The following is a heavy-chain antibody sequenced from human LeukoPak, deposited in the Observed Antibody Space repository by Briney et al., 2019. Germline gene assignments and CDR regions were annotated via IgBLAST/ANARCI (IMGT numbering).Heavy chain of an antibody. CDR1: VGSISSYY. CDR2: IYYSGST. V-gene: IGHV4-59*08. D-gene: IGHD3-10*01. J-gene: IGHJ3*02. CDR3: ARHLGSGSYYRDAFDI. Sequence: SETLSLTCTVSVGSISSYYWSWIRQPPGKGLEWIGYIYYSGSTNYNPSLKSRVTISVDTSKNQFSLKLSSVTAADTAVYYCARHLGSGSYYRDAFDIWGQGTMVTVSS.